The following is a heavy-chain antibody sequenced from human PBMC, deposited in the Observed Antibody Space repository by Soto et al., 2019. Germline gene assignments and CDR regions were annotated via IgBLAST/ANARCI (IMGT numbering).Heavy chain of an antibody. V-gene: IGHV4-31*03. CDR1: GGSISSGGYY. CDR3: ARGYIAMEWLRSFDY. CDR2: IYYSGST. Sequence: QVQLQESGPGLVKPSQTLSLTCTVSGGSISSGGYYWSWIRQHPGKGLEWIGYIYYSGSTYYNPSLKSRVTISVDTSKNPSSLKLSSVTVADTAVYYCARGYIAMEWLRSFDYWGQGTLVTVSS. D-gene: IGHD5-12*01. J-gene: IGHJ4*02.